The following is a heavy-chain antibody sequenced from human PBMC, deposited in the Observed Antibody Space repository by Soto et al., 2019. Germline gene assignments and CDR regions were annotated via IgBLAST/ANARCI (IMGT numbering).Heavy chain of an antibody. CDR3: ARDNMRSGAAFDI. V-gene: IGHV3-66*01. CDR1: GFTVSSNY. Sequence: GESLKISCAASGFTVSSNYMSWVRQAPGKGLEWVSVIYSGGSTYYADSVKGRFTISRDNSKNTLYLQMNSLRAEDTAVYYCARDNMRSGAAFDIWGQGTMVTVSS. D-gene: IGHD3-10*01. CDR2: IYSGGST. J-gene: IGHJ3*02.